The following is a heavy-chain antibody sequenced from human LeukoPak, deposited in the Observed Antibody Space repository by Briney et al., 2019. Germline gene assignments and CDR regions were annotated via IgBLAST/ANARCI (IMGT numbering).Heavy chain of an antibody. J-gene: IGHJ6*03. CDR2: IYYSGNK. CDR3: ARSVLGGDYYDSSGYCYMDV. CDR1: GASITSSSYY. V-gene: IGHV4-39*07. D-gene: IGHD3-22*01. Sequence: SETLSLTCTVSGASITSSSYYWGWIRQPPGKGLEYIGTIYYSGNKYYNPSLKSRVTISVDTSKNQFSLKLSSVTAADTAVYYCARSVLGGDYYDSSGYCYMDVWGKGTTVTISS.